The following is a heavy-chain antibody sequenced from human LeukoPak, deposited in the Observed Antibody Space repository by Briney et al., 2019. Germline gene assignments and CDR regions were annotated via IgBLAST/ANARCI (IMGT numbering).Heavy chain of an antibody. J-gene: IGHJ3*02. D-gene: IGHD3-22*01. Sequence: PSETLSLTCAVYGGSFSGYYWSWIRQPPGKGLEWIGYIYYSGSTNYNPSLKSRVAISVDTSKNQSSLKLSSVTAADTAVYYCARVYYYDSSFAFDIWGQGTMVTVSS. CDR1: GGSFSGYY. CDR3: ARVYYYDSSFAFDI. V-gene: IGHV4-59*01. CDR2: IYYSGST.